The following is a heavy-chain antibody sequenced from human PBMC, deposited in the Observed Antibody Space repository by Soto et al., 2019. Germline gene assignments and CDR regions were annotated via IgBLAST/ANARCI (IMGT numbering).Heavy chain of an antibody. J-gene: IGHJ6*02. Sequence: QVQLVESGGGVVQPGTSLRLSFGASGFAFSSYGMHWARQAPGKGLEGLAVISFHGREEYYADSVKGRFTISRDSSNNTVSLQMSSLRPEDTAVYFCAKDLTSYCTNGFCHPSDGGQYYYGMDVWGQGTTVTVSS. V-gene: IGHV3-30*18. CDR3: AKDLTSYCTNGFCHPSDGGQYYYGMDV. CDR1: GFAFSSYG. D-gene: IGHD2-8*01. CDR2: ISFHGREE.